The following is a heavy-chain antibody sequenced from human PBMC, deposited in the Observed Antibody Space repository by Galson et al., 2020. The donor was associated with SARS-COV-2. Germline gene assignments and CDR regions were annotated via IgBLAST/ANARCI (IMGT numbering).Heavy chain of an antibody. D-gene: IGHD1-26*01. CDR3: ARMGHGSGPAFDI. CDR1: GYIFTTYG. J-gene: IGHJ3*02. Sequence: ASVKVSCKASGYIFTTYGISWVRQAPGQGLEWMGLISAYNGNTNYAQKVQDRVTMTTDTSTSTAYMELRTLRSDDTAVYYCARMGHGSGPAFDIWGQGTMVTVSS. CDR2: ISAYNGNT. V-gene: IGHV1-18*01.